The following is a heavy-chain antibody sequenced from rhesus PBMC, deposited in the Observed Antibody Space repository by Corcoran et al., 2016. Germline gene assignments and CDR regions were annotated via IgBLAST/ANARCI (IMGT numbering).Heavy chain of an antibody. D-gene: IGHD3-3*01. CDR2: IGDGCSI. CDR1: GFTSGNSD. Sequence: VQPGGSLRLSCAAPGFTSGNSDLIWTRQAPGKGLEWVSYIGDGCSIYYSDSGKGLFTISRDNAKNSLYLQMSSLRVEDTAVYYCAKDLFPTYYNIWTGYYTGAYWGQGVLVTVTS. CDR3: AKDLFPTYYNIWTGYYTGAY. V-gene: IGHV3S43*01. J-gene: IGHJ4*01.